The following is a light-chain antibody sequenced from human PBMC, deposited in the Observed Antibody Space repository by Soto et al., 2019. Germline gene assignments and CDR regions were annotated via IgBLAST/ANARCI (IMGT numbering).Light chain of an antibody. V-gene: IGLV2-14*01. CDR3: SPYTSGSTLPSV. CDR1: IDDLRTYEY. CDR2: GVY. Sequence: PGSPGQTGTISCTGSIDDLRTYEYISWHQHHPGKAPKLVIFGVYDRPSGVSDRCSGSKSANTASLTIFGLQVEDEAVYYCSPYTSGSTLPSVFGTGTKVTGL. J-gene: IGLJ1*01.